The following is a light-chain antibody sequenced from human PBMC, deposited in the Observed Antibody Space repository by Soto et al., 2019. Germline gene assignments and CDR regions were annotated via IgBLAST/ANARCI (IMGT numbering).Light chain of an antibody. CDR3: QQLNNYPRT. CDR1: QGISSY. J-gene: IGKJ1*01. V-gene: IGKV1-9*01. Sequence: IQLTQSPSSLSASVGDRVTIPCRASQGISSYLAWYQQKPGEAPKLLIYLASTLQTGVPSRFSGSGSGTDFTLTISSLQPEDFATYYCQQLNNYPRTFGQGTKVEIK. CDR2: LAS.